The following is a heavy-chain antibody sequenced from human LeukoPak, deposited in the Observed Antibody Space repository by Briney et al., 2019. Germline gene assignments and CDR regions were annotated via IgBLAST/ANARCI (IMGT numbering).Heavy chain of an antibody. CDR3: ARDTNIEVVPAATAYYGMDV. V-gene: IGHV4-38-2*02. CDR1: GYSISSGYY. J-gene: IGHJ6*02. CDR2: IDHSGST. Sequence: SETLSLTCTVSGYSISSGYYWGWIRQPPGKGLECIGSIDHSGSTSYNPSLKSRVTISVDTSKNQFSLKVSSVTAADTAVYYCARDTNIEVVPAATAYYGMDVWGQGTTVTVSS. D-gene: IGHD2-2*01.